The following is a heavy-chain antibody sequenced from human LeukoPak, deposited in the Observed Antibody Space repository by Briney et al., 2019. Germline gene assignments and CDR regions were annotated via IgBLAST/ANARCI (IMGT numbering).Heavy chain of an antibody. Sequence: GASVKVSCKASGYSFTSYTMNWVRQAPGQGLEWVGWINTNTGNPTYAQGFTGRFVFSLDTSITTTFLQITSLKAEDSAVYYCARGSWELLGAFDIWGQGTMVTVSS. V-gene: IGHV7-4-1*02. J-gene: IGHJ3*02. D-gene: IGHD1-26*01. CDR2: INTNTGNP. CDR3: ARGSWELLGAFDI. CDR1: GYSFTSYT.